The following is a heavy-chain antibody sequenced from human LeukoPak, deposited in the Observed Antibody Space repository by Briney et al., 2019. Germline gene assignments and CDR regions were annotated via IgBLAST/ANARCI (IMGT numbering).Heavy chain of an antibody. J-gene: IGHJ4*02. Sequence: ASVKVSCKAPGYAFTSYYMHWVRQAPGQGLEWMGIINPSGGSTSYAQKFQGRVTMTRDTSTSTVYMELSSLRSEDTAVYYCAREAFPRDGYNVFDYWGQGTLVTVSS. D-gene: IGHD5-12*01. CDR1: GYAFTSYY. V-gene: IGHV1-46*01. CDR2: INPSGGST. CDR3: AREAFPRDGYNVFDY.